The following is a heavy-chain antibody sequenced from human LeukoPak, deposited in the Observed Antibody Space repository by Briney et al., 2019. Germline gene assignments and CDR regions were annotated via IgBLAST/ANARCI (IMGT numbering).Heavy chain of an antibody. J-gene: IGHJ6*02. D-gene: IGHD2-15*01. V-gene: IGHV1-69*13. CDR1: GGTFSSYA. Sequence: SVKVSCKASGGTFSSYAISWVRQAPGQGLEWMGGIIPIFGTANYAQKFQGRVTITADESTSTAYIELSSLRSEDTAVYYCASETGYCSGGSCHTSYYYYGMDVWGQGTTVTVSS. CDR3: ASETGYCSGGSCHTSYYYYGMDV. CDR2: IIPIFGTA.